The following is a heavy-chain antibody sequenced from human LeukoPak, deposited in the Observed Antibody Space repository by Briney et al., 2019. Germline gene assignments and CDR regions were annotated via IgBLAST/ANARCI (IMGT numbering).Heavy chain of an antibody. Sequence: GESLKISFKGSGYSFTSYWISWVRQMPGKGLEWMGRIDPSDSYTNYSPSFQGHVTISADKSISTAYLQWSSLKASDTAMYYCARRYCSGGSCYLGFDYWGQGTLVTVSS. CDR3: ARRYCSGGSCYLGFDY. CDR1: GYSFTSYW. D-gene: IGHD2-15*01. V-gene: IGHV5-10-1*01. CDR2: IDPSDSYT. J-gene: IGHJ4*02.